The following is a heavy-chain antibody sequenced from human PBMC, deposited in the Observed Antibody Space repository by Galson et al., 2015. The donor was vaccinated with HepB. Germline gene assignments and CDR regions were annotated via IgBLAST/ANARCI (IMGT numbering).Heavy chain of an antibody. J-gene: IGHJ4*02. V-gene: IGHV4-30-4*01. Sequence: TLSLTCTVSGGSISSGNYYWSWIRQPPGKGLEWIGYIYYNGNTYYNPSLKSRVTISVDTSKSQFSLKLSSVTAADTAVYYCAREVAAPGGVDYWGQGTLVTVSS. CDR1: GGSISSGNYY. CDR2: IYYNGNT. CDR3: AREVAAPGGVDY. D-gene: IGHD6-13*01.